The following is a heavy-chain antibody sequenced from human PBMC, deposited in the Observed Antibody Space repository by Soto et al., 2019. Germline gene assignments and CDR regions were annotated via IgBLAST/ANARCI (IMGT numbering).Heavy chain of an antibody. CDR1: GYAFTSYD. Sequence: QVQLVQSGAEMKKPGASVKVSCKASGYAFTSYDINWVRKATGQGLEWMGWMKPNSGDTGYAQNFQGRVTLTRDTTISTAYMELINLRSDDTAVYYCARDYGGNSGCFDPLGQGTLVTVSS. V-gene: IGHV1-8*01. J-gene: IGHJ5*02. D-gene: IGHD4-17*01. CDR3: ARDYGGNSGCFDP. CDR2: MKPNSGDT.